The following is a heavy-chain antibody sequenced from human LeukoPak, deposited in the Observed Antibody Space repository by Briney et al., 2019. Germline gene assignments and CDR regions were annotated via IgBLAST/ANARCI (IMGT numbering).Heavy chain of an antibody. CDR3: ARSRGNSGSYPLDY. J-gene: IGHJ4*02. Sequence: GGSLRLSCEASEFTFGSYSMNWVRQAPGKGLEWVSYISSSSSTIYYAESVKGRFTISRDNAKNSLYLQMNSLRVEDTAVYYCARSRGNSGSYPLDYWGQGTLVTVSS. V-gene: IGHV3-48*01. CDR2: ISSSSSTI. D-gene: IGHD1-26*01. CDR1: EFTFGSYS.